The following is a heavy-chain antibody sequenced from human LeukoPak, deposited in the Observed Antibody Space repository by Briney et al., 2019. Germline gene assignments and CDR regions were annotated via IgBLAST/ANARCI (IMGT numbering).Heavy chain of an antibody. CDR2: VIPIYYIT. J-gene: IGHJ5*02. Sequence: VASVKVSCKASGGFFSGYAMSWLRQAPGQGLEWLGGVIPIYYITKYAQKFQDRVTITTDESTSTAYMELSSLKSEDTAMYYCARSMAAEGTGPFDPWGQGTLVTVSS. CDR3: ARSMAAEGTGPFDP. D-gene: IGHD6-13*01. CDR1: GGFFSGYA. V-gene: IGHV1-69*05.